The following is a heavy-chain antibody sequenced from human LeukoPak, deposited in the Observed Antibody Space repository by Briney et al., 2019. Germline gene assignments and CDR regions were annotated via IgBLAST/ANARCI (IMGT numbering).Heavy chain of an antibody. CDR1: GFTFSGSA. CDR2: IGTAGDT. Sequence: HPGGSLRLSCAASGFTFSGSAMHWVRQATGKGLEWVSAIGTAGDTYYPGSVKGRFTISRENAKNSLYLQMDSLRAGDTAVYYCARGPLYYYGSGKDGMDVWGQGTTVTVSS. D-gene: IGHD3-10*01. V-gene: IGHV3-13*01. CDR3: ARGPLYYYGSGKDGMDV. J-gene: IGHJ6*02.